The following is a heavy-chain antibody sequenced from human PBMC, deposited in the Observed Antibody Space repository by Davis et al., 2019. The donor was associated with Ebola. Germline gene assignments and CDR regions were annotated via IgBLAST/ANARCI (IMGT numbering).Heavy chain of an antibody. Sequence: GGSLRLSCAASGFTFSSYSMNWVRQAPGKGLEWVSSISSSSSYIYYADSVKGRFTISRDNAKNSLYLQMNSLRAEDTAVYYCARGTDGYNPGGYFDSWGQGTLVTVSS. V-gene: IGHV3-21*01. CDR1: GFTFSSYS. J-gene: IGHJ4*02. CDR3: ARGTDGYNPGGYFDS. D-gene: IGHD5-24*01. CDR2: ISSSSSYI.